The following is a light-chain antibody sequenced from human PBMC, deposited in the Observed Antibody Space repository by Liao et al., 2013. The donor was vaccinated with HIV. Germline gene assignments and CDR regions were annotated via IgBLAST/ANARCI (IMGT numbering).Light chain of an antibody. J-gene: IGLJ2*01. V-gene: IGLV3-21*01. CDR1: NIGSKS. CDR2: YES. Sequence: SFVLTQPPSVSEAPGKTARITCGGDNIGSKSVHWYQQKPGQAPVLVIYYESDRPSGIPERFSGSNSGNTATLTISRVEAGDEADYYCQVWDNNSDHVVFGGGTKLTVL. CDR3: QVWDNNSDHVV.